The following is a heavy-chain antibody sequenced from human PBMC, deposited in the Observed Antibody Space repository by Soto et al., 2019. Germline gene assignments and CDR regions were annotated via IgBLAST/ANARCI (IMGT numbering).Heavy chain of an antibody. D-gene: IGHD6-19*01. V-gene: IGHV1-69*02. Sequence: QVQLVQSGAEVKKPGSSVKVSCKASGGTFSSYTISWVRQAPGQGREWMGRIIPILGIANYAQKFQGRVTITADKSTSTAYMELSSLRSEDTAVYYCARGGAVAATGPFDYWGQGTLVTVSS. J-gene: IGHJ4*02. CDR2: IIPILGIA. CDR3: ARGGAVAATGPFDY. CDR1: GGTFSSYT.